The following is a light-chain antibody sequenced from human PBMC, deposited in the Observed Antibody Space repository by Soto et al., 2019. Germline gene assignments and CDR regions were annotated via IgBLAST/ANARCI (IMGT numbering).Light chain of an antibody. CDR3: QQRNIWPPVT. V-gene: IGKV4-1*01. J-gene: IGKJ5*01. CDR1: QSVLYGSDNENN. CDR2: WAS. Sequence: DIVMTQSPDSLAVSLGERATIHCKSSQSVLYGSDNENNLAWYQQKPGQPPKLLIYWASTRESGVPARFSGSGSGTDFTLTISSLQAEDVAVYYCQQRNIWPPVTFGQGTRLEIK.